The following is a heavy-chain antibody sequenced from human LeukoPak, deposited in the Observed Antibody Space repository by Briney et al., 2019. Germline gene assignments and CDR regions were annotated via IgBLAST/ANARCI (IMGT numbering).Heavy chain of an antibody. J-gene: IGHJ3*02. CDR3: AGVLRGAFDI. CDR1: GLTVSSSY. V-gene: IGHV3-53*01. Sequence: GGSLRLSCAVSGLTVSSSYLSWVRQAPGKGLEWVSVLYSGGNTYYIDSVKGRFTISGDDSKNMVYLQMNSLRGDDTAVYYCAGVLRGAFDIWGQGKMVAVSS. CDR2: LYSGGNT.